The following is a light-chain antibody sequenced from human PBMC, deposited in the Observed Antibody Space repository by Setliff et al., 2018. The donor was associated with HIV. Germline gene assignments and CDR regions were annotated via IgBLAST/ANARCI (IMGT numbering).Light chain of an antibody. J-gene: IGLJ1*01. CDR1: SSDIGGHNF. CDR3: CSYSGRTSFV. CDR2: EVS. Sequence: SALTQPASVSGSPGQSITISCAGSSSDIGGHNFVSWYQQDPGKAPKVMIYEVSKRPSGVSNRFSGSKSGNTASLTISGLQAEDEADYYCCSYSGRTSFVFGTGTKVTVL. V-gene: IGLV2-23*02.